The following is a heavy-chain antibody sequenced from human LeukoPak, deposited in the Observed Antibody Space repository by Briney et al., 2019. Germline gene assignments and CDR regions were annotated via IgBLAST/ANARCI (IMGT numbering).Heavy chain of an antibody. CDR2: FDPEDGET. CDR3: ATAEYYDSSGSIDAFDI. V-gene: IGHV1-24*01. Sequence: ASVNVSCKVSGYTLTELSMHWVRQAPGKGLEWMGGFDPEDGETIYARKFQGRVTMTEDTSTDTAYMELSSLRSEDTAVYYCATAEYYDSSGSIDAFDIWGQGTMVTVSS. D-gene: IGHD3-22*01. CDR1: GYTLTELS. J-gene: IGHJ3*02.